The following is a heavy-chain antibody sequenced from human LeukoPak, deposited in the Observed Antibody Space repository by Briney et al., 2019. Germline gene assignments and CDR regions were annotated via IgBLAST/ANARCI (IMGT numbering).Heavy chain of an antibody. CDR1: GFTFDDYA. CDR3: AKAYSSGWYGNYFDY. Sequence: GGSLRLSCAASGFTFDDYAMHWVRQAPGKGLEWVSGISWNSGSIGYADSVKGRFTISRDNAKNSLYLQMNSLRAEDTALYYCAKAYSSGWYGNYFDYWGQGTLVTVSS. CDR2: ISWNSGSI. D-gene: IGHD6-19*01. V-gene: IGHV3-9*01. J-gene: IGHJ4*02.